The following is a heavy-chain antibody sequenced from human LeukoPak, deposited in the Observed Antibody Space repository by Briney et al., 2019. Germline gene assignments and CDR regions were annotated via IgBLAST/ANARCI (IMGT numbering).Heavy chain of an antibody. CDR1: GFTFSSYS. V-gene: IGHV3-49*04. CDR3: TRDQTPYY. Sequence: GGSLRLSCAASGFTFSSYSMNWVRQAPGKGLEWVGFIASETYGGTAEYAASVKGRFIISRDDSKSIAYLQMNSLKTEDTAVYYCTRDQTPYYWGQGTLVTVSS. CDR2: IASETYGGTA. J-gene: IGHJ4*02.